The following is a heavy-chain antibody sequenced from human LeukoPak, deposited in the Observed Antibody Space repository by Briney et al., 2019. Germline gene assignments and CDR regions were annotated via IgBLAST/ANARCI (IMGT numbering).Heavy chain of an antibody. Sequence: ASVKVSCKASGYTFTGYYMHWVRQAPRQGLEWMGWTNPNSGGTNYAQKFQGRVTMTRDTSISTAYMELSRLRSDDTAVYYCARDWPGLDDAFDIWGQGTMVTVSS. CDR2: TNPNSGGT. CDR1: GYTFTGYY. V-gene: IGHV1-2*02. D-gene: IGHD3/OR15-3a*01. CDR3: ARDWPGLDDAFDI. J-gene: IGHJ3*02.